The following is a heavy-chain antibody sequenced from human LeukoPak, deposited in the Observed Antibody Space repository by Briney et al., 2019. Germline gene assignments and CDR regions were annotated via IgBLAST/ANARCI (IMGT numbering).Heavy chain of an antibody. D-gene: IGHD5-24*01. CDR1: GFTYSSYA. CDR3: ARGAARMVEMATIISFEY. Sequence: GGSLRLSCAASGFTYSSYAMHWVRQAPGKGLEWVAVISYDGSNKYYADSVKGRFTISRDNSKNTLYLQMNSLRAEDTAVYYCARGAARMVEMATIISFEYWGQGTLVTVSS. CDR2: ISYDGSNK. J-gene: IGHJ4*02. V-gene: IGHV3-30*04.